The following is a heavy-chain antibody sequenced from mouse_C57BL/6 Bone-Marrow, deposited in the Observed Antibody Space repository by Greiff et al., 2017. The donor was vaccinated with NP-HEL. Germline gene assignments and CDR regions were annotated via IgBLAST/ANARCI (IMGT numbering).Heavy chain of an antibody. Sequence: QVQLQQSGAELMKPGASVKLSCKATGYTFTGNWIEWVKQRPGHGLEWIGEILPGSGNTYYNERFKGKATFTADTSSNTAYMQLSSLTTEDSAIYYWARDYYGSSYFDYWGQGTTLTVSS. V-gene: IGHV1-9*01. CDR3: ARDYYGSSYFDY. J-gene: IGHJ2*01. CDR2: ILPGSGNT. CDR1: GYTFTGNW. D-gene: IGHD1-1*01.